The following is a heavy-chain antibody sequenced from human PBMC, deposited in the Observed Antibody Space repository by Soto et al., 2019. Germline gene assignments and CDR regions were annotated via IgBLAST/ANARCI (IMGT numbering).Heavy chain of an antibody. CDR3: AKGGFADRYYFDY. CDR1: GFTFSNYA. D-gene: IGHD3-10*01. CDR2: ISGSGGST. Sequence: GGSLRLSCAASGFTFSNYAMTWVRQAPGKGLELVSTISGSGGSTSYTDSVKGRFTISRDNSKNTLSLQLNSLRAEDTAVYYCAKGGFADRYYFDYWGHGTLVTV. V-gene: IGHV3-23*01. J-gene: IGHJ4*01.